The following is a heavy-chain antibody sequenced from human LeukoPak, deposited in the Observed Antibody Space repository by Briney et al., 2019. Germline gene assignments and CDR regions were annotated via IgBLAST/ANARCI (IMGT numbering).Heavy chain of an antibody. CDR3: ARRGDY. Sequence: PLETLSLTCTVSGDSISRNDYYWGWIRQPPGKGLEWIGSVYYSGRTSYNPSLKSRVTISIDTSKNQFSLRLTSVTAADTAVYYCARRGDYWGQGTLVTVSS. J-gene: IGHJ4*02. V-gene: IGHV4-39*01. CDR2: VYYSGRT. CDR1: GDSISRNDYY. D-gene: IGHD3-16*01.